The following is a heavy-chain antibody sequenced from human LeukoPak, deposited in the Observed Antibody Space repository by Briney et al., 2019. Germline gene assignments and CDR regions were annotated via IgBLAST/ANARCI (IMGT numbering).Heavy chain of an antibody. D-gene: IGHD7-27*01. CDR1: GFTFSSYS. CDR2: ISSSSSYI. Sequence: GGSLRLSCAASGFTFSSYSMNWVRQAPGKGLEWASSISSSSSYIYYADSVKGRFTISRDNAKNSLYLQMNSLRAEDTAVYYCARDGDLIFDYWGQGTLVTVSS. V-gene: IGHV3-21*01. CDR3: ARDGDLIFDY. J-gene: IGHJ4*02.